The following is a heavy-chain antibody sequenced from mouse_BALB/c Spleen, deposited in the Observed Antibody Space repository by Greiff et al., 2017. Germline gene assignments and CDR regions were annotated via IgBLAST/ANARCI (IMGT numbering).Heavy chain of an antibody. CDR1: GFTFSSYY. CDR3: ARSEAQGYAMDY. V-gene: IGHV5-6-2*01. Sequence: EVKLVESGGGLVKLGGSLKLSCAASGFTFSSYYMSWVRQTPEKRLELVAAINSNGGSTYYPDTVKGRFTISRDNAKNTLYLQMSSLKSEDTALYYCARSEAQGYAMDYWGQGTSVTVSS. CDR2: INSNGGST. J-gene: IGHJ4*01.